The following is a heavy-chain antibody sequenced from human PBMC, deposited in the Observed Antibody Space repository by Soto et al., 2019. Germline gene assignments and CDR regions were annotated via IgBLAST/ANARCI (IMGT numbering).Heavy chain of an antibody. V-gene: IGHV4-39*01. D-gene: IGHD3-22*01. CDR3: ARLTYYYDSSGLNHIDY. CDR2: IYYSGST. J-gene: IGHJ4*02. Sequence: PSETLSLTCTVSGGSISSSSYYWGWIRQPPGKGLEWIGSIYYSGSTYYNPSLKSRVTISVDTSKNQFSLKLSSVTAADTAVYYCARLTYYYDSSGLNHIDYWGQGTLVTVSS. CDR1: GGSISSSSYY.